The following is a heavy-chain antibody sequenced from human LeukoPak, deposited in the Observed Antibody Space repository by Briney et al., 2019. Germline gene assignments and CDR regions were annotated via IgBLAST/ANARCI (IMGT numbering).Heavy chain of an antibody. D-gene: IGHD2-15*01. Sequence: SETLSLTCTVSGGSISSYYWSWIRQPPGKGLEWIGYIHYSGSTNYNPSLKSRVTISVDTSKNQFSLKLSSVTAADTAVYYCARTTEGYCRGRSCYSYYYMDVWGKGTTDTVSS. V-gene: IGHV4-59*01. CDR2: IHYSGST. CDR3: ARTTEGYCRGRSCYSYYYMDV. CDR1: GGSISSYY. J-gene: IGHJ6*03.